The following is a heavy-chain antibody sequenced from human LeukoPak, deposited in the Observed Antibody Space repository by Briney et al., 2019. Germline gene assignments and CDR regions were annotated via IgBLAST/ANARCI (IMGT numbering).Heavy chain of an antibody. CDR1: GFPFSTYW. Sequence: GESLRLSCAASGFPFSTYWMSWVRQAPGKGLEWVANINQDGTEKYYVDSVKGRFTISRDNAKNSLYLQMNSLRAEDTAVYYCARGYSYGPLDYWGQGTLVTVSS. CDR3: ARGYSYGPLDY. J-gene: IGHJ4*02. V-gene: IGHV3-7*01. D-gene: IGHD5-18*01. CDR2: INQDGTEK.